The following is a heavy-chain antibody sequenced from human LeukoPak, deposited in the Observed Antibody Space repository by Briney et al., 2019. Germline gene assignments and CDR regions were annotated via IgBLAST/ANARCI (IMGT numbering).Heavy chain of an antibody. J-gene: IGHJ1*01. Sequence: GESLKISCKGSGYSFTSYWIAWVRQMPGKGLEWMGIIYPGDSDTRYSPSFQGQVTISADKSITTAYLQWSSLKASDTAIYYCARRAVAAAGENAEYSQHWGQGTLVTVSS. CDR1: GYSFTSYW. CDR2: IYPGDSDT. CDR3: ARRAVAAAGENAEYSQH. D-gene: IGHD6-13*01. V-gene: IGHV5-51*01.